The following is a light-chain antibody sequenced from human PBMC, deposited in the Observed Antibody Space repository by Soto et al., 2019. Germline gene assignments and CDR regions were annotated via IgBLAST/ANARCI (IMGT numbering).Light chain of an antibody. Sequence: DIQMTQSPSTLSASVGDRVTITCRASQSISSWLAWYQQKPGKAPKLLIYKASSLESGVPSRFSGSGSGTEFTLTISSLQPDDFATYYCQQSNSFEWTFGQGTKVEIK. V-gene: IGKV1-5*03. J-gene: IGKJ1*01. CDR1: QSISSW. CDR3: QQSNSFEWT. CDR2: KAS.